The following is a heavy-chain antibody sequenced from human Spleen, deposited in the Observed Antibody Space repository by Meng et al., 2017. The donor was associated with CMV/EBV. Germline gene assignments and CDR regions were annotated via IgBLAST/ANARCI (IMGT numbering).Heavy chain of an antibody. Sequence: GESLKISCAASGFTVSSNYMSWVRQAPGRGLEWVSVIYSGGSTYYADSVKGRFTISRDNAKNTLYLQMNSLRAEDSAIYYCVRSASGGLSDWGQGTLVTVSS. V-gene: IGHV3-53*01. D-gene: IGHD2-21*01. CDR3: VRSASGGLSD. J-gene: IGHJ4*02. CDR2: IYSGGST. CDR1: GFTVSSNY.